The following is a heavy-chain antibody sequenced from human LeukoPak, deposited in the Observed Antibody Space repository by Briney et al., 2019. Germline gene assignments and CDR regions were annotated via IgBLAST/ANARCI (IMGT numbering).Heavy chain of an antibody. Sequence: TSETLSLTCTVSGGSITNNNFYWSWIRQPPGKGLEWIGYIYYSGSTYYNPSLKSRVTISVDMSKNQFSLKLTFVTAADTAVYYCAGRRTGDYFDYWGQGTLVTVSS. V-gene: IGHV4-30-4*01. D-gene: IGHD3/OR15-3a*01. CDR1: GGSITNNNFY. J-gene: IGHJ4*02. CDR2: IYYSGST. CDR3: AGRRTGDYFDY.